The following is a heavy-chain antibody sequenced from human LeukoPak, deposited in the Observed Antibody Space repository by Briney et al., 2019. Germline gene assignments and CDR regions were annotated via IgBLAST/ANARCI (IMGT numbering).Heavy chain of an antibody. D-gene: IGHD3-10*01. Sequence: SETLSLTCTVSGGSISSYYWSWIRQPPGKGLEWIGYIYYSGSTNYNPSLKSRVTISVDTSKNQFSLKLSSVTAADTAVYYCARITMVRGVRSYYYGMDVWGQGTTVTVSS. J-gene: IGHJ6*02. V-gene: IGHV4-59*08. CDR3: ARITMVRGVRSYYYGMDV. CDR1: GGSISSYY. CDR2: IYYSGST.